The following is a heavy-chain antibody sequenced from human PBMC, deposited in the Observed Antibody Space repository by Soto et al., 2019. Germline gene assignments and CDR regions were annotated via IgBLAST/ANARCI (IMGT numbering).Heavy chain of an antibody. J-gene: IGHJ4*02. V-gene: IGHV3-23*01. Sequence: EVQLLESGGNLVQPGGSLRLSCAASGFSLKNYAMTWVRQAPGKGLEWVSGITGSGDKTYYADSVKGRFIISRDNSKNTLYLQMNSLSAEDTALYYCARDCSSSSCSVWRYWGQGTQVTVSS. CDR1: GFSLKNYA. D-gene: IGHD2-2*01. CDR3: ARDCSSSSCSVWRY. CDR2: ITGSGDKT.